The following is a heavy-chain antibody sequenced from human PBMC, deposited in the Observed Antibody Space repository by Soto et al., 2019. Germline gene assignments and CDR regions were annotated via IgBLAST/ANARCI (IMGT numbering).Heavy chain of an antibody. Sequence: GGSLRLSCAASGFTFSSYGMHLVRQAPGKGLEWVAVIWYDGSNKYYADSVKGRFTISRDNSKNTLYLQMNSLRAEDTAVYYCARGNYDILTGYYVFDYYYYYMDVWGKGTTVTVSS. CDR2: IWYDGSNK. J-gene: IGHJ6*03. CDR1: GFTFSSYG. CDR3: ARGNYDILTGYYVFDYYYYYMDV. V-gene: IGHV3-33*01. D-gene: IGHD3-9*01.